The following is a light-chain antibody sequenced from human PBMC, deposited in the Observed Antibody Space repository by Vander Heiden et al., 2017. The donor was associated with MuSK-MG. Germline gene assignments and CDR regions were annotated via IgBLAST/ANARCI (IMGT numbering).Light chain of an antibody. V-gene: IGKV3-15*01. J-gene: IGKJ5*01. CDR2: GAS. CDR3: QQYNSWPIT. Sequence: EIVMTQSPATLSVSPGELATLSYRASQSVSSNLAWYQQKPGQAPRLLIYGASTRATGIPARFSGSGSGTEFTLTISSLQSEDFAVYYCQQYNSWPITFGQGTRLEIK. CDR1: QSVSSN.